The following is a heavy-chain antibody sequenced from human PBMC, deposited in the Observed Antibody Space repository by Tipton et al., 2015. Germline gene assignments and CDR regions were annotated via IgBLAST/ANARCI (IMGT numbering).Heavy chain of an antibody. V-gene: IGHV4-38-2*01. CDR3: ARVGSGSYWGYFDY. CDR1: GYPINSDYY. CDR2: IYHSGST. D-gene: IGHD2-21*01. J-gene: IGHJ4*02. Sequence: TLSLTCGVSGYPINSDYYWGWIRQPPGKGLEWIANIYHSGSTYYNPSLMSRVTISVDASKNQFSLKLRSVTAADTAVYYCARVGSGSYWGYFDYWGQGTMVTVSS.